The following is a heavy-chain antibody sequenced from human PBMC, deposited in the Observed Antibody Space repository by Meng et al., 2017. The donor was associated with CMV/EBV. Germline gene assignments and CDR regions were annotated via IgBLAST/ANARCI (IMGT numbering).Heavy chain of an antibody. CDR2: IIPILGIA. CDR3: CRELLPYPARYYYYGMDV. V-gene: IGHV1-69*02. Sequence: SVKVSCKASGGTFSSYTISWVRQAPGQGLEWMGRIIPILGIANYAQKVQGRVTITADKSTSTAYMELSSLRSEDTTVYYCCRELLPYPARYYYYGMDVWGQGTTVTVSS. J-gene: IGHJ6*02. D-gene: IGHD1-26*01. CDR1: GGTFSSYT.